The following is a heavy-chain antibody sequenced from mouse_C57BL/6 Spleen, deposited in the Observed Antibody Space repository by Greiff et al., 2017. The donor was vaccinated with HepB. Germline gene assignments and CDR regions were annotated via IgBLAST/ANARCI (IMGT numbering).Heavy chain of an antibody. CDR1: GYTFTSYG. D-gene: IGHD1-1*01. V-gene: IGHV1-81*01. J-gene: IGHJ1*03. CDR3: ARSLDYRSSSYWYFDV. CDR2: IYPRSGNT. Sequence: VQLQESGAELARPGASVKLSCKASGYTFTSYGISWVKQRTGQGLEWIGEIYPRSGNTYYNEKFKGKATLTADKSSSTAYMELRSLTSEDSAVYFCARSLDYRSSSYWYFDVWGTGTTVTVSS.